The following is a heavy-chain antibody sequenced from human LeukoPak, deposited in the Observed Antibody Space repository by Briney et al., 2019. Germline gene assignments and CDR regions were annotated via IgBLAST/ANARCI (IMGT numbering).Heavy chain of an antibody. J-gene: IGHJ4*02. CDR2: ISGSGGST. CDR1: GFTFSTYA. Sequence: GGSLRLSCGASGFTFSTYAMSWVRQAPGKGLEWVSTISGSGGSTYYADSVKGRFTISRDNSKNTLYLQMNSLRAEDTAVYYCAKGDILTGYSAWGQGTLVTASS. CDR3: AKGDILTGYSA. V-gene: IGHV3-23*01. D-gene: IGHD3-9*01.